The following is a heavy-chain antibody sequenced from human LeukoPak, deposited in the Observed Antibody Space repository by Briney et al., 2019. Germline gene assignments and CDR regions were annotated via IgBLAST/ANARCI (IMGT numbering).Heavy chain of an antibody. J-gene: IGHJ5*02. CDR2: ISSSGSTI. V-gene: IGHV3-48*03. CDR3: ARDGDYWFDP. D-gene: IGHD3-10*01. CDR1: GFTFSSYE. Sequence: GGSLRLSCAASGFTFSSYEINWVRQAPGKGLEWVSYISSSGSTIYYADSVKGRFTISRDNAKNSLYLQMNSLRAEDTAVYYCARDGDYWFDPWGQGTLVTVSS.